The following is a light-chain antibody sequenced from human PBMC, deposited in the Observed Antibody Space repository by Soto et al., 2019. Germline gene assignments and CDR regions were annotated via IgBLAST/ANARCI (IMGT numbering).Light chain of an antibody. CDR2: DTS. V-gene: IGKV3D-15*01. CDR3: HQYNNWPRT. J-gene: IGKJ1*01. CDR1: QSVGSN. Sequence: EMVMTHSPDTLSVSPGERATLSCRASQSVGSNLAWYQQKPGQAPRLLIYDTSTRATGIPVRFSGSGFGTEFTLTISSLQSEDFAVYFCHQYNNWPRTFGQGTKVDIK.